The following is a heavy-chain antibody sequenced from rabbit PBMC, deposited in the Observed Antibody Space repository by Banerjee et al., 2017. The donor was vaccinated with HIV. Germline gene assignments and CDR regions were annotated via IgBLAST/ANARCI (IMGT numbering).Heavy chain of an antibody. CDR3: ARDLAGVIGWNFNL. D-gene: IGHD4-1*01. J-gene: IGHJ4*01. Sequence: QEQLEESGGDLVKPEGSLTLTCTASGFSFSSGYDMCWVRQAPGKRPEWIACIYDGSSGTTVYATWAKGRFTISKASWTTVTLQMTSLTAADTASYFCARDLAGVIGWNFNLWGQGTLVTVS. CDR1: GFSFSSGYD. V-gene: IGHV1S45*01. CDR2: IYDGSSGTT.